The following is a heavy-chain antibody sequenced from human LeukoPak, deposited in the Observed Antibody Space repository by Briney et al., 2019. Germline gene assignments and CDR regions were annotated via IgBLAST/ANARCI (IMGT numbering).Heavy chain of an antibody. V-gene: IGHV4-59*08. D-gene: IGHD6-6*01. J-gene: IGHJ4*02. CDR2: IYYSGST. Sequence: SETLSLTCTVSGGSISSYYWGWIRQPPGKGLEWIGYIYYSGSTNYNPSLKSRVTISVDTSKNQFSLKLSSVTAADTAVYYCARILGSSGYYFDYWGQGTLVTVSS. CDR3: ARILGSSGYYFDY. CDR1: GGSISSYY.